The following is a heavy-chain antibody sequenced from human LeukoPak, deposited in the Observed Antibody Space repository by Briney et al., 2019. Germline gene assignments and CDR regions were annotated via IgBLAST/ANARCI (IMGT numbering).Heavy chain of an antibody. J-gene: IGHJ5*02. Sequence: ASVKVSCKASGYTFTSYGISWVRQAPGQGLEWMGWMNPNSGNTGYAQKFQGRVTMTRNTSISTAYMELSSLRSEDTAVYYCARGSACSSTSCYLDDWFDPWGQGTLVTVSS. CDR2: MNPNSGNT. V-gene: IGHV1-8*02. CDR1: GYTFTSYG. CDR3: ARGSACSSTSCYLDDWFDP. D-gene: IGHD2-2*01.